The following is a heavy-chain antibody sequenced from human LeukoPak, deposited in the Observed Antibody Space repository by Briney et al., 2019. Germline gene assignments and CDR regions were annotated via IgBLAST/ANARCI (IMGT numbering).Heavy chain of an antibody. CDR1: GFTFSSYA. D-gene: IGHD6-19*01. CDR2: ISGSGGST. V-gene: IGHV3-23*01. CDR3: AKEVDSSGWYSLNDY. Sequence: PGGSLRLSCAASGFTFSSYAMSWVRQAPGKGLEWVSAISGSGGSTYYADSVKGRFTISRDNSKNTLYLQVNSLRAEDTAVYYCAKEVDSSGWYSLNDYWGQGTLVTVSS. J-gene: IGHJ4*02.